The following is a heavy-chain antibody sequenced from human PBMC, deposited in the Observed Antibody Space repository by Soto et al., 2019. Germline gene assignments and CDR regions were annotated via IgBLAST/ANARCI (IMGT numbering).Heavy chain of an antibody. Sequence: SETLSLTCTVSGGSVSSGSYYWSWIRQPPGKGLEWIGYIYYSGSTNYNPSLKSRVTISVDTSKNQFSLKLSSVTAADTAVYYCARGAGEQLTFNWFDPWGQGTLVTVSS. D-gene: IGHD6-13*01. V-gene: IGHV4-61*01. J-gene: IGHJ5*02. CDR3: ARGAGEQLTFNWFDP. CDR1: GGSVSSGSYY. CDR2: IYYSGST.